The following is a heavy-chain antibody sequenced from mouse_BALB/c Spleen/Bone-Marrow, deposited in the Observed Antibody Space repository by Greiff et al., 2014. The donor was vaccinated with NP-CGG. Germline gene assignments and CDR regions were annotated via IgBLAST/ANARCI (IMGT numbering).Heavy chain of an antibody. V-gene: IGHV2-9*02. D-gene: IGHD2-10*01. CDR2: IWPGGVT. Sequence: VQRVESGPGLVTPSQSLSITCTVSGFSFTSYGVHWVRQPPGKGLEWLGIIWPGGVTNYNSDFKSRLNISKENSKSQVFLKMNRLQSDVTSMYYCALSYFCTYKYYFDFWGQGTSLTVSS. CDR3: ALSYFCTYKYYFDF. J-gene: IGHJ2*02. CDR1: GFSFTSYG.